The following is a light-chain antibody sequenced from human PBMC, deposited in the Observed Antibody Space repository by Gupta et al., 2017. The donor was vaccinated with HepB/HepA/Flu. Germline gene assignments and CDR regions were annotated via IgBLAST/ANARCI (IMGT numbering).Light chain of an antibody. Sequence: DVVLTQSPLSLPVALGQPASISCRSSQSLVHSSGSTYLNWFHQRPGQSPRRLFYKVSNRDSGVPDRFSGSGSGSDFTLKISRVEAEDVGIYYCMQGTHWPYTSGQGTKLEIK. CDR1: QSLVHSSGSTY. J-gene: IGKJ2*01. CDR3: MQGTHWPYT. CDR2: KVS. V-gene: IGKV2-30*02.